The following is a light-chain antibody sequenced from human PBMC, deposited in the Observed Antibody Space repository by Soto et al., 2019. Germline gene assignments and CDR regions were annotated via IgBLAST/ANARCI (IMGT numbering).Light chain of an antibody. CDR2: TAS. CDR1: QSISNW. Sequence: DIQMTQSPSALSASVGDRVTITCRASQSISNWLAWYQQKPGKAPKLLIYTASSLESGVPSRFRGSGSGTELTLTIRTLHPDDSATYKCKRYNNYSSTFGGGTKVEIK. V-gene: IGKV1-5*03. CDR3: KRYNNYSST. J-gene: IGKJ4*01.